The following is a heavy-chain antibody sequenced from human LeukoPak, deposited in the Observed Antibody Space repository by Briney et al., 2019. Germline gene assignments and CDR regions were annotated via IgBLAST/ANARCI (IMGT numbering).Heavy chain of an antibody. D-gene: IGHD3-10*01. J-gene: IGHJ6*02. Sequence: GGSLRLSCAASGFTFSSYGMHWVRQAPGKGLEWVAVIWYDGSNKYYADSVEGRFTISRDNSKNTLYLQTNSLRAEDTAVYYCARDMDGSGSYPARYYGMDVWGQGTTVTVSS. CDR2: IWYDGSNK. CDR1: GFTFSSYG. CDR3: ARDMDGSGSYPARYYGMDV. V-gene: IGHV3-33*01.